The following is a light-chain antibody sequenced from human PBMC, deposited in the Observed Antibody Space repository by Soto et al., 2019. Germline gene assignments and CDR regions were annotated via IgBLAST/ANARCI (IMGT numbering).Light chain of an antibody. CDR3: SSYTSTTTYI. CDR2: EVN. J-gene: IGLJ1*01. CDR1: SSDIGAYDY. V-gene: IGLV2-14*01. Sequence: QSALTQPASLSGSPGQSITISCTGTSSDIGAYDYVSWFQQHPGKAPKLMISEVNNRPSGVSNRFSGSKSGNTASLTISGLQAEDEGDYYCSSYTSTTTYIFGSGTKLTVL.